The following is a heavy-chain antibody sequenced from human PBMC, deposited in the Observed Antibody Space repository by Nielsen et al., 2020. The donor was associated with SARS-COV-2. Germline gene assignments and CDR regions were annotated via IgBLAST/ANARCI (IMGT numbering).Heavy chain of an antibody. CDR2: IYNRGNT. D-gene: IGHD2-21*02. J-gene: IGHJ4*02. CDR1: GGSISSYY. CDR3: ARHPYPMTVSTFGYDY. Sequence: SETLSLTCTVSGGSISSYYWSWIRQPPGKGLEWIGYIYNRGNTNYNPSLKSRVTISVDTSKNQFSLRLSSVTVADTAVYYCARHPYPMTVSTFGYDYWGQETLVTVSS. V-gene: IGHV4-59*08.